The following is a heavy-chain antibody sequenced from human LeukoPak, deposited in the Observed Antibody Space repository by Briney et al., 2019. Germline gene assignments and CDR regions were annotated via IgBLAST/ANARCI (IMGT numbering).Heavy chain of an antibody. CDR2: IHRGGNT. V-gene: IGHV3-66*01. CDR3: ARDGPIEGATLFDF. CDR1: GFSVSTSY. Sequence: GGSLRLSCAASGFSVSTSYMSWVRQAPGKGLDWVSVIHRGGNTYYADSVKGRFTISRDNSKSTLYLQMNGLRAEDTAVYYCARDGPIEGATLFDFWGQGTLVTVSS. D-gene: IGHD1-26*01. J-gene: IGHJ4*02.